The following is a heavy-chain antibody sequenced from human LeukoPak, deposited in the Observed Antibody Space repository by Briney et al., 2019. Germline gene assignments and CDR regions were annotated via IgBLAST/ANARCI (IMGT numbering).Heavy chain of an antibody. J-gene: IGHJ2*01. CDR1: GGSISSYY. Sequence: SETLSLTCTVSGGSISSYYWSWIRQPPGKGLEWIGYIYYSGSTNYNPSLKSRVTISVDTSKNQFSLKLSSVTAADTAVYYCARETESSSWFAGTILLRATNWYFDLWGRGTLVTVSS. D-gene: IGHD6-13*01. CDR2: IYYSGST. V-gene: IGHV4-59*01. CDR3: ARETESSSWFAGTILLRATNWYFDL.